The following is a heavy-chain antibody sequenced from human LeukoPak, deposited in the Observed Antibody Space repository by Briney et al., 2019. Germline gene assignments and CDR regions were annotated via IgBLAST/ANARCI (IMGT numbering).Heavy chain of an antibody. CDR1: GGTFSSYG. V-gene: IGHV1-18*01. CDR3: ARDGPNYYDSSGYPY. J-gene: IGHJ4*02. Sequence: ASVKVSCKASGGTFSSYGISWVRQAPGRGLEWMGWISAYNGNTNYAQKLQGRVTMTTDTSTSTAYMELRSLRSDDTAVYYCARDGPNYYDSSGYPYWGQGTLVTVSS. D-gene: IGHD3-22*01. CDR2: ISAYNGNT.